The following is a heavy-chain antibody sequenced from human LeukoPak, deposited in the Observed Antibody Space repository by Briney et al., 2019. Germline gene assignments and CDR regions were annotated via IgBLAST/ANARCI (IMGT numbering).Heavy chain of an antibody. CDR2: ISAYNGNT. CDR3: AAVRYYDSSGYYGWDFDY. V-gene: IGHV1-18*01. CDR1: GYTFTSYG. D-gene: IGHD3-22*01. J-gene: IGHJ4*02. Sequence: ASVKVSCKASGYTFTSYGISWVRQAPGQGLEWMGWISAYNGNTNYAQKLQGRVTMTTDTSTSTAYMELRSLRSDDTAVYYCAAVRYYDSSGYYGWDFDYWGQGTLVTVSS.